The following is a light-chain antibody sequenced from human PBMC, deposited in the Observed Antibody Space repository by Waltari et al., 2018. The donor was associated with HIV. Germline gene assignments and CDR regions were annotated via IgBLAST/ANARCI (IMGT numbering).Light chain of an antibody. V-gene: IGLV1-40*01. Sequence: QSVLTQPPSVSGAPGQRVSIPCTRSPPNLGPGSDVHCSHQIPGTAPKLRIFCNTNRPSGVPDRISGSKSGTSASLAISGLRAEDEAYYYCQSYDSSLSGSWVFGGGTKLTVL. CDR3: QSYDSSLSGSWV. CDR1: PPNLGPGSD. J-gene: IGLJ3*02. CDR2: CNT.